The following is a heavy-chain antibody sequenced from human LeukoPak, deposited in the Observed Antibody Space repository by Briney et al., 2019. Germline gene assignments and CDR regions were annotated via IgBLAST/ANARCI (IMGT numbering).Heavy chain of an antibody. J-gene: IGHJ6*02. CDR2: ISSSSSYI. Sequence: GGSLRLSCAASGFTFRTYGMSWVRQAPGKGLEWVSSISSSSSYIYYADSVKGRFTISRDNAKNSLYLQMNSLRAEDTAVYYCARDSYMVRGVIPNPQYYYYYGMDVWGQGTTVTVSS. V-gene: IGHV3-21*01. D-gene: IGHD3-10*01. CDR3: ARDSYMVRGVIPNPQYYYYYGMDV. CDR1: GFTFRTYG.